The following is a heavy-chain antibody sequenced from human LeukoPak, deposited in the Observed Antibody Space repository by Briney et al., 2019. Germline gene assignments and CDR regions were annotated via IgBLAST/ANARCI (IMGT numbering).Heavy chain of an antibody. CDR3: AKDRLSVYYYDSSGYYYFDY. J-gene: IGHJ4*02. CDR2: ISGSGGST. D-gene: IGHD3-22*01. CDR1: GFTFSSYA. V-gene: IGHV3-23*01. Sequence: GGXLRLSCAASGFTFSSYATSRVRQAPGKGLEWVSTISGSGGSTYYADSVKGRFTISRDNSKNTLYLQMNSLRAEDTAVYYCAKDRLSVYYYDSSGYYYFDYWGQGTLVTVSS.